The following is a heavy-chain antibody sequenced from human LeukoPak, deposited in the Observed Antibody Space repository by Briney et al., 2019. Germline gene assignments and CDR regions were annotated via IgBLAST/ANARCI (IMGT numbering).Heavy chain of an antibody. J-gene: IGHJ5*02. CDR2: IYTSGST. D-gene: IGHD3-3*01. Sequence: PSETLSLTCTVSGGSISSSSYYWGWIRQPPGKGLEWIGRIYTSGSTNYNPSLKSRVTISVDTSKNQFSLKLSSVTAADTAVYYCARSSGYTNWFDPWGQGTLVTVSS. CDR1: GGSISSSSYY. CDR3: ARSSGYTNWFDP. V-gene: IGHV4-61*02.